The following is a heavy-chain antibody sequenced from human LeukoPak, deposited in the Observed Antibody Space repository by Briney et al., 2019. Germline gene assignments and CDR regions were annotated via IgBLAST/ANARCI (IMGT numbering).Heavy chain of an antibody. D-gene: IGHD3-22*01. CDR2: IYYSGST. J-gene: IGHJ5*02. Sequence: ASETLSLTCTVSGGSISSSSYYWGWIRQPPGKGLEWIGSIYYSGSTYYNPSLKSRVTISVDTSKNQFSLKLSSVTAADTAVYYCARHYYSSDLLMRGGHWFDPWGQGTLVTVSS. CDR1: GGSISSSSYY. CDR3: ARHYYSSDLLMRGGHWFDP. V-gene: IGHV4-39*01.